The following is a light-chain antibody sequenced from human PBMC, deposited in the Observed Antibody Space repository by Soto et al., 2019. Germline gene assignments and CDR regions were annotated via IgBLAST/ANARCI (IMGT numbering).Light chain of an antibody. CDR2: KDS. CDR3: QSADSSGTYRGV. CDR1: ALPKQY. V-gene: IGLV3-25*03. Sequence: SYELTQPPSVSVFLGHTARITGSGDALPKQYAYCYQQKPGQAPVLVIYKDSERPSGIPERFSGSSSGTTVTLTISGVQAEDEADYYCQSADSSGTYRGVFGGGTKLTVL. J-gene: IGLJ2*01.